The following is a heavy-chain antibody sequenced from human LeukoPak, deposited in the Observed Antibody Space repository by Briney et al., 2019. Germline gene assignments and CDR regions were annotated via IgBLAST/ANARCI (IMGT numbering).Heavy chain of an antibody. J-gene: IGHJ6*02. V-gene: IGHV4-59*01. CDR2: IYYSGST. Sequence: PSETLSLTCTVSGGSISSYYWGWIRQPPGKGLEWIGYIYYSGSTNYNPSLKSRVTISVDTSKNQFSLKLSSVTAADTAVYYCARVSYDSSGYYYVGSYYYGMDVWGQGTTVTVSS. CDR3: ARVSYDSSGYYYVGSYYYGMDV. CDR1: GGSISSYY. D-gene: IGHD3-22*01.